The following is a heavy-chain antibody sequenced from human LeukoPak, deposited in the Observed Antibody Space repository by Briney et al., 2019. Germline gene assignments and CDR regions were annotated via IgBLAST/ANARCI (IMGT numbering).Heavy chain of an antibody. Sequence: GASVKVSCKASGYTFTSYVISWVRQAPGQGLEWMGWISSYNGNTNYAQKLQGRVTMTTDTSTSTAYMELRSLRSDDTAVYYCARIPLVYYDFGSGYYGYYYYYYMDVWGKGTTVTVSS. J-gene: IGHJ6*03. CDR2: ISSYNGNT. D-gene: IGHD3-3*01. CDR1: GYTFTSYV. V-gene: IGHV1-18*01. CDR3: ARIPLVYYDFGSGYYGYYYYYYMDV.